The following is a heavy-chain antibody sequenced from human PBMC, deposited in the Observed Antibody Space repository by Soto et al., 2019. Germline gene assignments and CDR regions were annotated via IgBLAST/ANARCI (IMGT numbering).Heavy chain of an antibody. J-gene: IGHJ5*02. CDR1: GGSVSSYY. Sequence: SETLSLTCTVSGGSVSSYYWSWIRQPDGKGLEWIGRIYTSGSTNYNPSLKSRVTVSVDTSKNQFSLKLSSVTAADTAVYYCARSIAAVAYDWFDPWGQGTLVTVSS. CDR3: ARSIAAVAYDWFDP. V-gene: IGHV4-4*07. CDR2: IYTSGST. D-gene: IGHD6-13*01.